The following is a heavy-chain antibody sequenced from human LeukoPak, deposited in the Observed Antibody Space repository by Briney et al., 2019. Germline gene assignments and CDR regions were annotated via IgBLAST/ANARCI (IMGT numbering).Heavy chain of an antibody. CDR2: IKQDGSET. V-gene: IGHV3-7*03. CDR1: GFTFRSNA. D-gene: IGHD3-3*01. Sequence: PGGSLRLSCAASGFTFRSNAMSWARQAPGKRPQWVANIKQDGSETYYVDSVKGRFTISRDNAKNSLYLQMNSLRAEDTAVYYCARDFAYERFDYWGQGALVTVSS. CDR3: ARDFAYERFDY. J-gene: IGHJ4*02.